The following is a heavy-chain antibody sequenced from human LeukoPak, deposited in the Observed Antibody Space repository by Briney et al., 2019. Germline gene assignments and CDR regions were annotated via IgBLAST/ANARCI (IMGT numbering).Heavy chain of an antibody. Sequence: QPGGSLRLSCAASGFTFNSYGIHWVRQAPGRGLEWVAFIRFDGSNNYYADSVKGRFTISRDNSKNTLYLQMNSLRAEDTAVYYCAKGAYYADWGQGTLVTVSS. D-gene: IGHD3-3*01. V-gene: IGHV3-30*02. CDR3: AKGAYYAD. J-gene: IGHJ4*02. CDR2: IRFDGSNN. CDR1: GFTFNSYG.